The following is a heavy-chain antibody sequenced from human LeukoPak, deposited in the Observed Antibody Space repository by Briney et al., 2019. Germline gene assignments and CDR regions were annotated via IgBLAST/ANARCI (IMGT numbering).Heavy chain of an antibody. CDR3: AKDFSVKQWLVREDAFDI. D-gene: IGHD6-19*01. CDR1: GFTFSSYW. CDR2: IKQDGSEK. J-gene: IGHJ3*02. Sequence: PGGSLRLSCAASGFTFSSYWMSWVRQAPGKGLEWVANIKQDGSEKYYVDSVKGRFTISRDNSKNTLYLQMNSLRAEDTAVYYCAKDFSVKQWLVREDAFDIWGQGTMVTVSS. V-gene: IGHV3-7*03.